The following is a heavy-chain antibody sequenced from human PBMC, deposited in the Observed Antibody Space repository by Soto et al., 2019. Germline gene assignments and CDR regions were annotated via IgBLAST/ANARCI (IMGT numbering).Heavy chain of an antibody. J-gene: IGHJ4*02. CDR2: IYYSGST. V-gene: IGHV4-59*12. CDR1: GGSISSYY. CDR3: ASSVILSGGSYKGLIRLHYFDT. Sequence: SETLSLTCTVSGGSISSYYWSWIRQPPGKGLEWIGYIYYSGSTNYNPSLKNRVTISVDGSKNEFSLKVNSVTAADTAVYFCASSVILSGGSYKGLIRLHYFDTWGPGTLVTVSS. D-gene: IGHD3-3*01.